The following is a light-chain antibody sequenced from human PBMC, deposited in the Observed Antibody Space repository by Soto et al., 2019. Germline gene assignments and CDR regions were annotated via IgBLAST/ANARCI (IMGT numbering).Light chain of an antibody. CDR3: QQSYSHPRT. J-gene: IGKJ1*01. CDR1: QGIESY. V-gene: IGKV1-39*01. CDR2: AAS. Sequence: DIQMTQSPSSLSASIGDRVTITCRASQGIESYLNCYRQKTGRAPELLIYAASRLQSGVPSRFTGTRSGADFTLTIIGLQPEHFATYSCQQSYSHPRTFGQGTKVEI.